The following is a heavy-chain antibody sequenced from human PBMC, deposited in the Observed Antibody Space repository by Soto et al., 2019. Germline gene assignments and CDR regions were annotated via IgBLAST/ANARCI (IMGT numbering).Heavy chain of an antibody. V-gene: IGHV3-21*01. J-gene: IGHJ6*03. Sequence: EMQLVESGGGLVKPGGSLRLSCAASGFTLGGSTMHWVRQAPGKGLEWVSSISISGTDIYYADSVKGRFTISRDNANNSLFLQLHSLRAEDTALYYCARARAWDYNYFYYDLDVWGKGTTVTVS. CDR3: ARARAWDYNYFYYDLDV. CDR1: GFTLGGST. D-gene: IGHD1-7*01. CDR2: ISISGTDI.